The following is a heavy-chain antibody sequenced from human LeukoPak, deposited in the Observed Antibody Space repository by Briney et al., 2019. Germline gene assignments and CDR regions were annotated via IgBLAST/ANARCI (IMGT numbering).Heavy chain of an antibody. D-gene: IGHD6-13*01. Sequence: GGSLRLSCAASGFTFSSYEMNWVRQAPGKGLEWVSYISSSGSTIYYADSVKGRFTISRDNAKNSLYLQMNSLRAEDTAVYYCARDRHSSSWYGGVDYWGQGTLVTVSS. CDR2: ISSSGSTI. CDR1: GFTFSSYE. J-gene: IGHJ4*02. CDR3: ARDRHSSSWYGGVDY. V-gene: IGHV3-48*03.